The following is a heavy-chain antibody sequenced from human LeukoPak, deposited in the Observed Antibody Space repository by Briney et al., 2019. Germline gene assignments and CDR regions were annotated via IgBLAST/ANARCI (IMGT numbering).Heavy chain of an antibody. CDR1: GFTFSTYG. V-gene: IGHV3-30*02. CDR2: IWYDGSNK. CDR3: AKDQRDIVVVVAATGYFQH. Sequence: GGSLRLSCAASGFTFSTYGMHWVRQAPGKGLEWEAVIWYDGSNKYYADSVKGRFTISRDNSKNTLYLQMNSLRAEDTAVYYCAKDQRDIVVVVAATGYFQHWGQGTLVTVSS. D-gene: IGHD2-15*01. J-gene: IGHJ1*01.